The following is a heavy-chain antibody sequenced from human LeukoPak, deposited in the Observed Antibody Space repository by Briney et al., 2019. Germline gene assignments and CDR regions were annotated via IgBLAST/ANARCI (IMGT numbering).Heavy chain of an antibody. CDR3: AKAHDRSSWPLDY. J-gene: IGHJ4*02. V-gene: IGHV3-23*01. CDR2: ISGSGGST. D-gene: IGHD6-13*01. Sequence: TGGSLRLSCAASGFTFSSYAMSWVRQAPGKGLEWVSAISGSGGSTYYADSVKGRFTISRDNSKNTLYLQMNSLRAEDTAVYYCAKAHDRSSWPLDYWGQGTLVTVSS. CDR1: GFTFSSYA.